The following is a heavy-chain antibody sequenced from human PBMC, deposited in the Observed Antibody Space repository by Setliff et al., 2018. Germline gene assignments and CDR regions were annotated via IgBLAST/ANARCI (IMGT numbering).Heavy chain of an antibody. D-gene: IGHD1-26*01. CDR1: GGSFSGYY. CDR2: INHSGST. Sequence: SETLSLTCAVYGGSFSGYYWSWIRQPPGRGLEWIGEINHSGSTNYNPSLKSRVTISVDTSKNQFSLKLSSVAAADTAVYYCARGKNGSRQLVVLGWFDPWGQGTLVTVSS. V-gene: IGHV4-34*01. CDR3: ARGKNGSRQLVVLGWFDP. J-gene: IGHJ5*02.